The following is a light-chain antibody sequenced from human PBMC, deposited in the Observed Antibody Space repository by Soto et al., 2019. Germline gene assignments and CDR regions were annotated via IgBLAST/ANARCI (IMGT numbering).Light chain of an antibody. CDR3: QQRSNWPIT. CDR2: EAS. Sequence: DIVVTHSLDTLSLSQGERVTLSCRASQSVNNFLAWYQQRPGQAPRLLMYEASNRATGVPARFSGSGSGTDFTLTISRLEPEDFAVYYCQQRSNWPITFGQGTRLEI. V-gene: IGKV3-11*01. J-gene: IGKJ5*01. CDR1: QSVNNF.